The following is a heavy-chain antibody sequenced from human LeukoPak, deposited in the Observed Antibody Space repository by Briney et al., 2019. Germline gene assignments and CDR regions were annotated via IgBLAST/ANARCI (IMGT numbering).Heavy chain of an antibody. V-gene: IGHV1-69*05. Sequence: ASVKVSCKASGGTFSSYAISWVRQAPGQGLEWMGGIIPIFGTANYAQKLQGRVTMTTDTSTSTAYMELRSLRPDDTAVYYCARVPSVQWLGYYFDYWGQGTLVTVSS. J-gene: IGHJ4*01. CDR1: GGTFSSYA. CDR2: IIPIFGTA. CDR3: ARVPSVQWLGYYFDY. D-gene: IGHD6-19*01.